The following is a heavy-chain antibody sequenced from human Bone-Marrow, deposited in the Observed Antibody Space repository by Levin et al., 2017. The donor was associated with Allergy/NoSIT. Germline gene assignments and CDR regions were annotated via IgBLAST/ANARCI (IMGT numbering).Heavy chain of an antibody. V-gene: IGHV2-5*02. J-gene: IGHJ4*02. Sequence: QTLSLTCSFSGFSLTTAGVAVGWVRQSPGGALEWLALLSWDDDKRYSPSLKGRLSITRDISDNEVVLTVTAVDSVDTATYFCAHSSQAYFGEFSHWGQGIPVTVSS. CDR1: GFSLTTAGVA. CDR2: LSWDDDK. CDR3: AHSSQAYFGEFSH. D-gene: IGHD3-10*01.